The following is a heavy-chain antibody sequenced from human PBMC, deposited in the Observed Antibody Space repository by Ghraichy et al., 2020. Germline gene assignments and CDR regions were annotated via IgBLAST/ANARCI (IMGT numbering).Heavy chain of an antibody. Sequence: SETLSLTCTVSGVSMSSYCWSWIRQSPGKGLEWIGYICDRGSTNYSPSLKSRVTISEDTSKDQFSLNLNSVTAADTAVYYCAGDKVDRAGSNGMDVWGQGTIVTVSS. D-gene: IGHD3-22*01. V-gene: IGHV4-59*01. CDR2: ICDRGST. CDR3: AGDKVDRAGSNGMDV. J-gene: IGHJ6*02. CDR1: GVSMSSYC.